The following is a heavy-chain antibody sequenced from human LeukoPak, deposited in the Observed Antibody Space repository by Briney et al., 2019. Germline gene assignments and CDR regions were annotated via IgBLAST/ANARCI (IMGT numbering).Heavy chain of an antibody. CDR3: ARPRRPGSTPSKLYILTGYYKDY. J-gene: IGHJ4*02. Sequence: GESLKISCKGSGYSFTSYWIGWVRQMPGKGLEWMGIIYPGDSDTRYSPSFQGQVTISADKSISTAYLQWSSLKASDTAMYYCARPRRPGSTPSKLYILTGYYKDYWGQGTLVTVSS. CDR1: GYSFTSYW. D-gene: IGHD3-9*01. CDR2: IYPGDSDT. V-gene: IGHV5-51*01.